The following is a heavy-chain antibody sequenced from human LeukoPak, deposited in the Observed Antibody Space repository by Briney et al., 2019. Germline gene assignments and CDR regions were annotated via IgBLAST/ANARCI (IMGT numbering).Heavy chain of an antibody. Sequence: PSQTLSLNCTVSGGSISSGGYYWSWIRQHPGKGLEWIGYIYYSGSTYYDPSLKSRVTISVDTSKNQFSLKLSSVTAADTAVYYCARDYCGGDCFPDYWGQGTLVTVSS. CDR3: ARDYCGGDCFPDY. CDR1: GGSISSGGYY. J-gene: IGHJ4*02. V-gene: IGHV4-31*03. CDR2: IYYSGST. D-gene: IGHD2-21*02.